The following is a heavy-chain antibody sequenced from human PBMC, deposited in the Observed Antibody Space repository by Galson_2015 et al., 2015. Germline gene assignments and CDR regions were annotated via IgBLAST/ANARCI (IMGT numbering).Heavy chain of an antibody. D-gene: IGHD2-15*01. Sequence: SLRLSCAASGFTFSSYWMSWVRQAPGKGLEWVANIKQDGSEKYYVDSVKGRFTVSRDNAKNSLYLQMNSLRAEDTAVYYCANGGLYSAFDFWGQGTMVTVSS. V-gene: IGHV3-7*02. CDR1: GFTFSSYW. J-gene: IGHJ3*01. CDR2: IKQDGSEK. CDR3: ANGGLYSAFDF.